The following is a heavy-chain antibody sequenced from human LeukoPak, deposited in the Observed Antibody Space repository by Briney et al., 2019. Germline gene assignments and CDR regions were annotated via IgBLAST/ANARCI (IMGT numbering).Heavy chain of an antibody. V-gene: IGHV1-2*06. CDR3: ARDPPEDDSSNYWTDY. J-gene: IGHJ4*02. CDR1: GYTFTVYY. D-gene: IGHD3-22*01. Sequence: GASEKVSCKASGYTFTVYYMHWVRQAPGQGLEWMGRINPNSGGTNYAQKFQGRVTMTRDTSISTAYLELNRLRSDDTAVYYCARDPPEDDSSNYWTDYWGQGTLVTVSS. CDR2: INPNSGGT.